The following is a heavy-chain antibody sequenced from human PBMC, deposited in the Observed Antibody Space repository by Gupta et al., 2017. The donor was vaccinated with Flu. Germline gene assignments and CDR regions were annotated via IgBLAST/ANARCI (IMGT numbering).Heavy chain of an antibody. Sequence: EVQLVETGGGLIQPGGSLRLSCAASGFTVSSNYMSWVRQAPGKGLEWVSVIYSGGSTYYADSVKGRFTISRDNSKNTLYLQMNSLRAEDTAVYYCARVEMVTIFDYWGQGTLVTVSS. D-gene: IGHD5-18*01. V-gene: IGHV3-53*02. CDR3: ARVEMVTIFDY. J-gene: IGHJ4*02. CDR2: IYSGGST. CDR1: GFTVSSNY.